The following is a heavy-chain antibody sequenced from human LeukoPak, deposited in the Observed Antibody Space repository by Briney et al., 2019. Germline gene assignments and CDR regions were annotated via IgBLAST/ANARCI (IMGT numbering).Heavy chain of an antibody. J-gene: IGHJ6*03. Sequence: GGSLRLSCAASGFTFSDYYMSWIRQAPGKGLEWVSYITHTGATIHYADSVKGRFTISRDNTKNSLYLQMTSLRAEDTAVYYCARRHRDSGRGGYYYYYMDVWGKGTTVTVSS. CDR2: ITHTGATI. CDR1: GFTFSDYY. CDR3: ARRHRDSGRGGYYYYYMDV. D-gene: IGHD3-10*01. V-gene: IGHV3-11*04.